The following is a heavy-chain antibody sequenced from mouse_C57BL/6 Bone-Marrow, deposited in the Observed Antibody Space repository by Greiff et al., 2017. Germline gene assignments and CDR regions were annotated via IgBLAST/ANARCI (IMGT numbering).Heavy chain of an antibody. Sequence: EVKLVESGGDLVKPGGSLKLSCAASGFTFSSYGMSWVRQTPDKRLEWVATISSGGSYTYYPDSVKGRFTISRDNAKNTLYLQSSSLKAEDTAMYYCAGYSRRDWYFDVWGTGTTVTVSS. CDR2: ISSGGSYT. J-gene: IGHJ1*03. D-gene: IGHD1-2*01. V-gene: IGHV5-6*01. CDR1: GFTFSSYG. CDR3: AGYSRRDWYFDV.